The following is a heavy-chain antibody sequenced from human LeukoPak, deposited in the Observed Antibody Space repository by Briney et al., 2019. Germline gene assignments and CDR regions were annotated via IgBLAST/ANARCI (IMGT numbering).Heavy chain of an antibody. D-gene: IGHD1-26*01. CDR1: GGSISSYY. CDR2: IYYSGST. CDR3: ARGPFGGSYSGDY. V-gene: IGHV4-59*01. J-gene: IGHJ4*02. Sequence: SETLSLTCTVSGGSISSYYWSWIRQPPGKGLEWIGYIYYSGSTNYNPSLKSRVTISVDTSKNQFSLRLSSVTAADTAVYYCARGPFGGSYSGDYWGQGTLVTVSS.